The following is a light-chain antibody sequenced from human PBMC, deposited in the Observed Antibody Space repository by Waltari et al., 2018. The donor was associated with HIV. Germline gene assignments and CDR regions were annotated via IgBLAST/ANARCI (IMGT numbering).Light chain of an antibody. CDR1: SSDVVRYTY. CDR3: SSYTSTSTSCV. J-gene: IGLJ1*01. CDR2: EVS. Sequence: QSALTQPASVSGSPGPSITLPCTGTSSDVVRYTYAPLYQHHPGKAPKLMIYEVSNRPSGVSNRFSGSKSGYTASLTISGLQAEDEADYYCSSYTSTSTSCVFGTGTKVTVL. V-gene: IGLV2-14*01.